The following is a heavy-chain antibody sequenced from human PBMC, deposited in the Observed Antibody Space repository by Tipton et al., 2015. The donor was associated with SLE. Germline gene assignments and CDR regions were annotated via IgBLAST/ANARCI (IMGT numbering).Heavy chain of an antibody. Sequence: TLSLTCTVSGGSISSYYWSWIRQPPGKGLEWIGYIYHSGTTYYNPSLKSRVSISVDTSKNQFSLKLRTVTAADTAVYYCARDRNWNYWYFDLWGRGTLVSVSS. D-gene: IGHD1-1*01. CDR1: GGSISSYY. J-gene: IGHJ2*01. CDR3: ARDRNWNYWYFDL. CDR2: IYHSGTT. V-gene: IGHV4-30-2*05.